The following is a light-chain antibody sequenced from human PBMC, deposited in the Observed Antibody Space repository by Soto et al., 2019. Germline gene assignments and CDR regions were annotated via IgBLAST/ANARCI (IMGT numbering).Light chain of an antibody. Sequence: EIVMTQSPATLSVSPGVRATLSCRASQSVSSDLAWYQQKPGQAPRLLIYGASTRATGIPAGFSGSGSGTEFTRTISSLQSEDFAVYYCQQYNNWPYTFGQGTKLEIK. CDR3: QQYNNWPYT. V-gene: IGKV3-15*01. J-gene: IGKJ2*01. CDR1: QSVSSD. CDR2: GAS.